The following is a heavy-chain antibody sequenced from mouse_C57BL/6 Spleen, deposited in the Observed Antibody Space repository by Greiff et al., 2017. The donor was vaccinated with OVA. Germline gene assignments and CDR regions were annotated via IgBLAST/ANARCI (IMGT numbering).Heavy chain of an antibody. V-gene: IGHV1-82*01. CDR3: AREATVVGDYYYLDY. CDR2: IYPGDGDT. J-gene: IGHJ4*01. D-gene: IGHD1-1*01. Sequence: QVHVQQSGPELVKPGASVKISCKASGYAFTSYWMNWVKQRPGKGLEWIGRIYPGDGDTNYNEKFKGKATLTVDKSSNTAYMQLSSLTSEDSSVYFWAREATVVGDYYYLDYWGKGTSVTVSS. CDR1: GYAFTSYW.